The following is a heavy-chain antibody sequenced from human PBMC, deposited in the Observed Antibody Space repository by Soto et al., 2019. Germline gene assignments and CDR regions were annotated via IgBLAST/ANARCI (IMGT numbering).Heavy chain of an antibody. CDR2: INPATGAA. D-gene: IGHD3-3*01. Sequence: QLHLVQSGAVVKKPGASVTVSCSASGYPVTAYYMHWVRQAPGRGLEWMGGINPATGAAKYTQTFQGRVTVTRDTSTSTVFRELSGLTSEDTAVFYCARGGGVGVAGSAAFDMWGQGTLVTVSS. J-gene: IGHJ3*02. CDR3: ARGGGVGVAGSAAFDM. V-gene: IGHV1-2*02. CDR1: GYPVTAYY.